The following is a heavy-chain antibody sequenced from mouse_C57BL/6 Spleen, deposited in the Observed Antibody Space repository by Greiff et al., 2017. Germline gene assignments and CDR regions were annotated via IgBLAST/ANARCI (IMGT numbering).Heavy chain of an antibody. J-gene: IGHJ2*01. CDR3: ARGDYGSSYVDYCDY. D-gene: IGHD1-1*01. V-gene: IGHV15-2*01. CDR2: ILPSIGRT. CDR1: DSEVFPIAY. Sequence: VQLVESGSELRSPGSSVKLSCKDFDSEVFPIAYMSWVRQKPGHGFEWIGGILPSIGRTIYGEKFEDKATLDADTLSNTAYLELNSLTSEDSAIYYCARGDYGSSYVDYCDYGGQGTTLTVSS.